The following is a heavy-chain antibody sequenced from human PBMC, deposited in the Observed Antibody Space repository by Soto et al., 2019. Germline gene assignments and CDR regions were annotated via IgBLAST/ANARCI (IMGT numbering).Heavy chain of an antibody. CDR1: GGSVSSGSYY. V-gene: IGHV4-61*01. CDR2: IYYSGST. Sequence: SETLSLTCTVSGGSVSSGSYYWSWIRQPPGKGLEWIGYIYYSGSTNYNPSLKSRVTISVDTSKNQFSLKLSSVTAADTAVYYCARDRTVVAATFYYYYYGMDVWGQGTTVTVSS. CDR3: ARDRTVVAATFYYYYYGMDV. D-gene: IGHD2-15*01. J-gene: IGHJ6*02.